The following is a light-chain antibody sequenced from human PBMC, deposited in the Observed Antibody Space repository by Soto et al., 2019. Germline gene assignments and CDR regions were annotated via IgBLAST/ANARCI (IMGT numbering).Light chain of an antibody. J-gene: IGKJ4*01. CDR1: QNVYEY. Sequence: EFSQSLPTVSLKPEERTNHSIRASQNVYEYLAWYQQKPGQAPRLLIYDASNRATGIPARFSGSGSGTDFTLTISRLEPEDFAVYYCQQRSNWLTFGGGTKVDI. V-gene: IGKV3-11*01. CDR2: DAS. CDR3: QQRSNWLT.